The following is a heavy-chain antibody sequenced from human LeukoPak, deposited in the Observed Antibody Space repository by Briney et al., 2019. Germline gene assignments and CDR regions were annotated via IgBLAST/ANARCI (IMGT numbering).Heavy chain of an antibody. CDR2: INSDGGST. CDR3: ARDGRYFDWLLNTYYYYGMDV. J-gene: IGHJ6*02. V-gene: IGHV3-74*01. D-gene: IGHD3-9*01. Sequence: GGSLRLSCAASGFTFSSYWMHWVRQAPGKGLVWVSRINSDGGSTSYADSVKGRFTISRNNAKNTLYLQMNSLRAEDTAVYYCARDGRYFDWLLNTYYYYGMDVWGQGTTVTVSS. CDR1: GFTFSSYW.